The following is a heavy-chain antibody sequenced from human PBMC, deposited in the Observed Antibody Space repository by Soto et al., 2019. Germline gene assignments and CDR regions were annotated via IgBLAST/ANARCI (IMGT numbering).Heavy chain of an antibody. Sequence: EVQLVESGGGLVQPGRSLRLSCVASGFRFGDYAMHWVRQAPGKGLEWVSGVSANSDYIAYSDSVKGRFTISRDNAKDYLYLQMNSLGTEDTAFYSCANGFSYGDYRYYFDYWGQGTLVTVSS. CDR1: GFRFGDYA. D-gene: IGHD4-17*01. CDR2: VSANSDYI. V-gene: IGHV3-9*01. J-gene: IGHJ4*02. CDR3: ANGFSYGDYRYYFDY.